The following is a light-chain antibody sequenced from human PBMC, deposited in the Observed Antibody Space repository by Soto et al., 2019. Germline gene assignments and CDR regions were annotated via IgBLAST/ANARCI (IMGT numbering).Light chain of an antibody. CDR2: ENK. Sequence: QSVLTQPPSVFAAPGQKVTISCSGSSSNIGNNYVSWYQQLPGTAPQLLIYENKKRPSGIPDRFSGSKSGTSATLDITGLQTGDEADYYCGTWDSGLSAVVFGGGTKLTVL. CDR1: SSNIGNNY. CDR3: GTWDSGLSAVV. V-gene: IGLV1-51*02. J-gene: IGLJ2*01.